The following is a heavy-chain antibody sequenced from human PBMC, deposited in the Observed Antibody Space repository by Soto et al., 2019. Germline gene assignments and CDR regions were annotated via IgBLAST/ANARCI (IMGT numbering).Heavy chain of an antibody. CDR3: ARDRDFQMLYSSHYFGMDV. Sequence: GGSLRLSCAASGFTFSSYSMNWVRQAPGKGLEWVSSISSSSTYIYYADSVKGRFTISRDNAKNSLYLQMNSLRAEDTAVYYCARDRDFQMLYSSHYFGMDVWGQGTTVTVSS. J-gene: IGHJ6*02. V-gene: IGHV3-21*01. D-gene: IGHD2-2*02. CDR1: GFTFSSYS. CDR2: ISSSSTYI.